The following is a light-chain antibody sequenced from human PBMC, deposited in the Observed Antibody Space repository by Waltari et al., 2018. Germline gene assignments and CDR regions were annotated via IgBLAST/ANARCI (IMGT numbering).Light chain of an antibody. CDR3: QQRSNWPPIFT. CDR1: QSVSSY. V-gene: IGKV3-11*01. J-gene: IGKJ3*01. Sequence: EIVLTQSPATLSLSPGERATLSCRASQSVSSYLAWYQQKPGQAPRLPIFDASKRATGIPARFSGSGSGTDFTLTISSLEPEDFAVYYCQQRSNWPPIFTFGPGTKVDIK. CDR2: DAS.